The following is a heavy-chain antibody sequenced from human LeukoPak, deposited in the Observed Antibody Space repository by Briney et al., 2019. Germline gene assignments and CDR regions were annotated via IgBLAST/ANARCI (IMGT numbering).Heavy chain of an antibody. CDR2: FYYSGST. V-gene: IGHV4-59*01. Sequence: PSETLSLTCAVSGGSISSYYWSWIRQPPGKVLEWIGYFYYSGSTSYSPSPKGRVTISVDTSKNQVSLKLSCVTASDTAVYYCARGGGYRAPLGYWGQGTLVTVSS. CDR1: GGSISSYY. J-gene: IGHJ4*02. D-gene: IGHD3-16*02. CDR3: ARGGGYRAPLGY.